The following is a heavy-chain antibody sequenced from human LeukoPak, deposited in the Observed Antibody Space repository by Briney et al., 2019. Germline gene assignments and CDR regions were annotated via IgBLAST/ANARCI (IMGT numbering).Heavy chain of an antibody. Sequence: GGSLRLTCAASGFTFRNFWMSWVRHAQGQGLEWVGRIKSNRDGGTTQYAAPVKDRFTISRDDSKSILYLQMTSLNTEDTAMYYGTGEPNWFDPWGQGTLVTVSS. CDR3: TGEPNWFDP. J-gene: IGHJ5*02. CDR2: IKSNRDGGTT. CDR1: GFTFRNFW. D-gene: IGHD3-16*01. V-gene: IGHV3-15*01.